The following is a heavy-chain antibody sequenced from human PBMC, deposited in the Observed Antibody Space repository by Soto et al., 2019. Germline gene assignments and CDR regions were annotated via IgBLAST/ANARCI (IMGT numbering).Heavy chain of an antibody. CDR2: MNPNSGNT. CDR3: ARGGVSGTARKRYYYYYGMDV. J-gene: IGHJ6*02. V-gene: IGHV1-8*01. CDR1: GYTFTSYD. Sequence: ASVKVSCKASGYTFTSYDINWVRQATGQGLEWMGWMNPNSGNTGYAQKFQGRVTMTRNTSISTAYMELSSLRSEDTAVYYCARGGVSGTARKRYYYYYGMDVWGQGTTVTVSS. D-gene: IGHD3-10*01.